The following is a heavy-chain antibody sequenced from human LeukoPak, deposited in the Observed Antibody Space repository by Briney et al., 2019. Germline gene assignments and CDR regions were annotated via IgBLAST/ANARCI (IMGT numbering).Heavy chain of an antibody. J-gene: IGHJ4*02. CDR1: GYSFTDYF. Sequence: ASVKVSCKASGYSFTDYFIHWVRQAPGQGLEWMGWINPNSGGTKYTQKFQGRVTMTRDTSISTAYMELSRLRSDDRAVYYCARGNMEWLPFDYWGQGTLVTVSS. CDR3: ARGNMEWLPFDY. CDR2: INPNSGGT. D-gene: IGHD5-12*01. V-gene: IGHV1-2*02.